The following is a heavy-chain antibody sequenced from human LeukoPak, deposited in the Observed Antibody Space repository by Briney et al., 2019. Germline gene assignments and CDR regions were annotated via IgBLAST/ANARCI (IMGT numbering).Heavy chain of an antibody. CDR2: IKQDGSEI. J-gene: IGHJ6*04. CDR1: GFTFSSYW. D-gene: IGHD3-10*01. Sequence: GESLRLSCAASGFTFSSYWMSWVRLAPGKGLEWVANIKQDGSEIYYVDSVKGRFTISRDNAKNSLYLQMNTLRAEDTAVYYCARVPITYYYGSGCYFCGMDVWGKGTTVSVSS. V-gene: IGHV3-7*03. CDR3: ARVPITYYYGSGCYFCGMDV.